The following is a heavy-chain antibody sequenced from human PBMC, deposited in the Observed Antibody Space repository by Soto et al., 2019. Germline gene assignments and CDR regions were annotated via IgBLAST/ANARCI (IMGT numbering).Heavy chain of an antibody. CDR2: IGTAGDT. D-gene: IGHD3-22*01. Sequence: PGGSLRLSCAASGFTFSSYDMHWVRQATGKGLEWVSAIGTAGDTYYPGSVKGRFTISRENAKNSLYLQMNSLRAVDTAVYYCARGGLNYYDSSIGYWGQGTLVTVS. CDR3: ARGGLNYYDSSIGY. J-gene: IGHJ4*02. V-gene: IGHV3-13*04. CDR1: GFTFSSYD.